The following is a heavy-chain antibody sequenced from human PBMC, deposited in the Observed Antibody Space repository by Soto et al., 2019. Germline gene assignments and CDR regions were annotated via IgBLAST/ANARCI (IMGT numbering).Heavy chain of an antibody. J-gene: IGHJ5*02. CDR1: GFTFGDAW. CDR2: IKSKSDDGKT. V-gene: IGHV3-15*01. CDR3: TTDLWRISVVVGSTGYFNP. D-gene: IGHD2-15*01. Sequence: RGSMRLAWAAAGFTFGDAWVSWDRQAPRKGLDWVGRIKSKSDDGKTEYAAPVRGRFTISTDDSTNTLYLQMNSLKSEDTAVYYCTTDLWRISVVVGSTGYFNPWGQGTPVTVSS.